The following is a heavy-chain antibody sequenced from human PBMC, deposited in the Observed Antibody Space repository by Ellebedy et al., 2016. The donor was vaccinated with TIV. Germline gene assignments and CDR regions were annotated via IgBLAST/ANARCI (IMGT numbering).Heavy chain of an antibody. CDR1: GFTFSSYW. V-gene: IGHV3-7*01. CDR3: TRDRGLHGSDY. J-gene: IGHJ4*02. D-gene: IGHD5-24*01. CDR2: IKDDGSVK. Sequence: PGGSLRLSCAASGFTFSSYWMSWVRQAPGKGLEWVANIKDDGSVKYYVDSVKGRFTVSRDNAKSSLSLQMNGLRVEDTAVYYCTRDRGLHGSDYWGQGTLVTVTS.